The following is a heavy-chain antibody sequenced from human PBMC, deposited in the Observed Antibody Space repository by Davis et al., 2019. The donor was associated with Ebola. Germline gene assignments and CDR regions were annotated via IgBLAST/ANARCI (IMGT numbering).Heavy chain of an antibody. CDR3: AREIYTARGAFDY. V-gene: IGHV4-39*07. J-gene: IGHJ4*02. D-gene: IGHD5-18*01. Sequence: ESLKISCAASGFTFSSYNMNWVRQPPGKGLEWIGSIYYSGSTYYNPSLKSRVTISVDTSKNQFSLKLSSVTAADTAVYYCAREIYTARGAFDYWGQGTLVTVSS. CDR2: IYYSGST. CDR1: GFTFSSYN.